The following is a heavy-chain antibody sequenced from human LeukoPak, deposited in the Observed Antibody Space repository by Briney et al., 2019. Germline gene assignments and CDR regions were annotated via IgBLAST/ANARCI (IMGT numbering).Heavy chain of an antibody. V-gene: IGHV4-39*01. J-gene: IGHJ4*02. Sequence: SETLSLTCTVSGGSISSSSYYWGWIRQPPGKGLEWIGNVYYSGSTNLNSSLKSRVTISVDTSKNQFSLKLSSVTAADTAVYYCARLAPSNYHGGSGYLDYWGQGTLVTVSS. CDR1: GGSISSSSYY. CDR2: VYYSGST. CDR3: ARLAPSNYHGGSGYLDY. D-gene: IGHD3-22*01.